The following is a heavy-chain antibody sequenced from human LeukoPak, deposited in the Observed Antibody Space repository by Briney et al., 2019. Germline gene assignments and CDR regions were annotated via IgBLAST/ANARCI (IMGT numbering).Heavy chain of an antibody. J-gene: IGHJ3*02. V-gene: IGHV3-48*03. CDR3: ARDTLLYADSPDAFDM. Sequence: GGSLRLSCAASGFSFSSYEMNWVRQAPGKGLEWVSYIGSSGSTVYYADSVKGRFTISRDNAKNSLYLQMNSLRDEDTAVYYRARDTLLYADSPDAFDMWGQGTMVTVSS. CDR1: GFSFSSYE. CDR2: IGSSGSTV. D-gene: IGHD4-17*01.